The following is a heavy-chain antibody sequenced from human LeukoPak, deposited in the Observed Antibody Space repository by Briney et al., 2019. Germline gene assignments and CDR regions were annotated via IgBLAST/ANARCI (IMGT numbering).Heavy chain of an antibody. V-gene: IGHV3-23*01. CDR3: AKTYADATFDY. CDR2: ISGSGSRT. J-gene: IGHJ4*02. CDR1: GFTPSSYL. D-gene: IGHD4-17*01. Sequence: GGSLRLSCTASGFTPSSYLMSWVRQAPGTGLEWVSTISGSGSRTYYADSVKRRFTISRDNSENTLYLQLNSLRAEDTALYYCAKTYADATFDYWGQGNLVTVSS.